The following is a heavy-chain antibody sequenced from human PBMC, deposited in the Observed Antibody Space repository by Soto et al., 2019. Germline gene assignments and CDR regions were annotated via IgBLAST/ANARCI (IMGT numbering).Heavy chain of an antibody. D-gene: IGHD6-13*01. V-gene: IGHV3-7*04. CDR3: ARGYSSSPLFEDYFDY. CDR2: INTDGSEK. J-gene: IGHJ4*02. Sequence: SCAAPGFTFSRPWMTWVPQASGKGLEWVANINTDGSEKFFVDAVKCRFTISRDNAKNSLYLQMNSLRAEDTAVYFCARGYSSSPLFEDYFDYWGQGALVTVS. CDR1: GFTFSRPW.